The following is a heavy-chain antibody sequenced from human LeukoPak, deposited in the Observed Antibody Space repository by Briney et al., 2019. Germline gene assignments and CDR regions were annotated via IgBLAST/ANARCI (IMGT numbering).Heavy chain of an antibody. CDR3: ARELRALRFSIAFPDC. D-gene: IGHD6-6*01. Sequence: GSLRLSCAASGFTFSSYSMNWVRHPPGKGLERVSSISSSSSYIYYADSVKGRFTISRDNAKNSLYLEMNRLRAEDTAMYYCARELRALRFSIAFPDCWGQGTLVTVSS. V-gene: IGHV3-21*01. J-gene: IGHJ4*01. CDR1: GFTFSSYS. CDR2: ISSSSSYI.